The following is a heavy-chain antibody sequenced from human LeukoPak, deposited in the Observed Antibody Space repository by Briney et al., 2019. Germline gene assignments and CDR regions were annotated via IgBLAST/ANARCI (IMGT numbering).Heavy chain of an antibody. D-gene: IGHD3/OR15-3a*01. V-gene: IGHV4-59*12. J-gene: IGHJ3*01. CDR3: ARRRMTFGAFDL. CDR2: IYYNGHS. CDR1: GGSISSYY. Sequence: PSETLSLTCTVSGGSISSYYWSWIRQPPGKGLEWIGSIYYNGHSAYKSSFKSRVTISIDTSKNQFSLKLTSVTAADTAMYYCARRRMTFGAFDLWGQGTINTVSS.